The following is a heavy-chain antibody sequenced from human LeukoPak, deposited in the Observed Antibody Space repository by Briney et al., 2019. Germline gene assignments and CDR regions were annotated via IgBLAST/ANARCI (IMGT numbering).Heavy chain of an antibody. V-gene: IGHV3-11*01. D-gene: IGHD5-18*01. J-gene: IGHJ5*02. CDR1: GFTFSDYY. CDR2: ISSSGSTI. CDR3: ARDRDVDTAMVLFDP. Sequence: GGSLRLSCAASGFTFSDYYMSWIRQAPRKGLEWVSYISSSGSTIYYADSVKGRFTVSRDNAKNSLYLQMNSLRAEDTAVYYCARDRDVDTAMVLFDPWGQGTLVTVSS.